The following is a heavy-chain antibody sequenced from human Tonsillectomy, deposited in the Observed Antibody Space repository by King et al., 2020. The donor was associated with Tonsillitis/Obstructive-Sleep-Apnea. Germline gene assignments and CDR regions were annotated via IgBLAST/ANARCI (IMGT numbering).Heavy chain of an antibody. CDR1: GFTFSSYA. CDR2: ISYDGSNK. D-gene: IGHD4-11*01. V-gene: IGHV3-30*01. CDR3: ARDGVYSNQLALYYYYYYMDV. Sequence: QLVQSGGGVVQPGRSLRLSCAASGFTFSSYAMHWVRQAPGKGLEWVAVISYDGSNKYYADSVKGRFTISRENSKNTLYLQMNSLRAEDTAVYYCARDGVYSNQLALYYYYYYMDVWGKGTTVTVSS. J-gene: IGHJ6*03.